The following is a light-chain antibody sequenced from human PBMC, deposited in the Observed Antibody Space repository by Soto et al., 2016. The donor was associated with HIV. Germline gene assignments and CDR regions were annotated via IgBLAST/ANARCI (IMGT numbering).Light chain of an antibody. Sequence: DIQMTQSPSSLSASVGDRVTITCRASQSISIYLTWYQQKPGKAPELLIYGASTLHSGVPSRFSGSGSGTEFTLTISSLQPEDFATYYCQQFTPITFGQGTRLEIK. V-gene: IGKV1-39*01. CDR3: QQFTPIT. J-gene: IGKJ5*01. CDR2: GAS. CDR1: QSISIY.